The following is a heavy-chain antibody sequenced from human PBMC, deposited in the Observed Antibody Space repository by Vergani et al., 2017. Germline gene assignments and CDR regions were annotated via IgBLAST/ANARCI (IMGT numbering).Heavy chain of an antibody. Sequence: QVQLQESGPGLVKPSETLSLTCTVSGGSISSYYWSWIRQPPGKGLEWIGDIYYSGSTNYNPSLKSRVTISVDTSKNQFSLKLSSVTAADTAVYYCARVYVAGTLGVVDYWGQGTLVTVSS. D-gene: IGHD6-19*01. V-gene: IGHV4-59*01. CDR1: GGSISSYY. J-gene: IGHJ4*02. CDR2: IYYSGST. CDR3: ARVYVAGTLGVVDY.